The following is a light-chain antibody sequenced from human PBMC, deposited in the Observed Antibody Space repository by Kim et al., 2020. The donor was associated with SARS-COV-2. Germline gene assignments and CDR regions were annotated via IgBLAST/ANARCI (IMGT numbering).Light chain of an antibody. CDR2: SNH. Sequence: GQRVTISCSGSRSNIGDNTVTWYQQLPGAAPKLLIYSNHQRPSGVPDRFSGSKSGTSASLAMSGLQSEDEADYYCAAWDDRLNGWVFGGGTQLTVL. V-gene: IGLV1-44*01. CDR1: RSNIGDNT. CDR3: AAWDDRLNGWV. J-gene: IGLJ3*02.